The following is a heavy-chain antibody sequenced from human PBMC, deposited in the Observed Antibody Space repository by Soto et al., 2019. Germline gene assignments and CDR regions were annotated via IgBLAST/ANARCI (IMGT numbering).Heavy chain of an antibody. CDR2: IVAGSGNT. Sequence: SVKVSCKASGFTFTSSAVQWVRQARGQRLEWIGWIVAGSGNTNYAQKFQERVTITRDMSTSTAYMELSSLRSEDTAVYYCAASPRMVRGPARGGLDPWGQGTLVTVSS. CDR1: GFTFTSSA. CDR3: AASPRMVRGPARGGLDP. J-gene: IGHJ5*02. V-gene: IGHV1-58*01. D-gene: IGHD3-10*01.